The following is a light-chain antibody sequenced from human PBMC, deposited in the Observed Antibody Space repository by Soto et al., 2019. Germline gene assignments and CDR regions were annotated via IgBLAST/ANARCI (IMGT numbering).Light chain of an antibody. CDR1: SSDVGGYNY. J-gene: IGLJ2*01. V-gene: IGLV2-8*01. CDR2: EVN. CDR3: SSYAGSNSFNVI. Sequence: QSVLTQPPSASGSPGQSVTISCTGTSSDVGGYNYVAWYQQHPGKAPKLMIYEVNTRPSGVPDRFSGSKSGNTASLTVSGLQAEDEAHYYCSSYAGSNSFNVIFGGGTKLTVL.